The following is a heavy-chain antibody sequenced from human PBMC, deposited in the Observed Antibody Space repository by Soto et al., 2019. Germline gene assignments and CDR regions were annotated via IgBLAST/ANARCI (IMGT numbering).Heavy chain of an antibody. V-gene: IGHV4-59*01. CDR1: GDSISSYY. D-gene: IGHD3-22*01. J-gene: IGHJ3*02. CDR3: ARDQRYYDSSGLDAFDI. Sequence: QVQLQESGPGLVKPSETLSLTCSVSGDSISSYYWSWIRQPPGKGLEWIGYIDHSGSTNYNPSLKSRVTISADTSKNQFSLKLSSVIAADTAVYYCARDQRYYDSSGLDAFDIWGQGTMVTVSS. CDR2: IDHSGST.